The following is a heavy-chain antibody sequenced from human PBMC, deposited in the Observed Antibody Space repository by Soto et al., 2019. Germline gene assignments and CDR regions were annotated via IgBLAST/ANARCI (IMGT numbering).Heavy chain of an antibody. CDR2: ISVYNGKT. CDR3: ARDLEQWLLRNDY. Sequence: QVQLVQSGAEVKKPGASVKVSCKASGYTFTSYGISWVRQAPGQGLEWMGWISVYNGKTNYAQKFQGRVTMTTDTSTSTVYMELRSLRYDDTAVYYCARDLEQWLLRNDYWGQGTLVTVSS. CDR1: GYTFTSYG. V-gene: IGHV1-18*04. D-gene: IGHD6-19*01. J-gene: IGHJ4*02.